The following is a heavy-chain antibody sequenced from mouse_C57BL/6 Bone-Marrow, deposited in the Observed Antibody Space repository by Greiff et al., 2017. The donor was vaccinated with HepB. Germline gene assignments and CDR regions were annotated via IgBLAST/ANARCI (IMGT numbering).Heavy chain of an antibody. CDR3: ATDYYGSSYGFDY. D-gene: IGHD1-1*01. CDR2: INPSSGYT. J-gene: IGHJ2*01. Sequence: QVQLQQSGAELAKPGASVKLSCKASGYTFTSYWMHWVKQRPGQGLEWIGYINPSSGYTKYNQKFKDKATLTADKSSSTAYMQLSSLTYEDSAVYYCATDYYGSSYGFDYWGQGTTLTVSS. V-gene: IGHV1-7*01. CDR1: GYTFTSYW.